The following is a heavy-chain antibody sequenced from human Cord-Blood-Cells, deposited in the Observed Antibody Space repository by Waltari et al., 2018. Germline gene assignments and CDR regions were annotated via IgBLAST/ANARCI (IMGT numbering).Heavy chain of an antibody. J-gene: IGHJ4*02. CDR1: GFTAGSNH. V-gene: IGHV3-53*01. CDR2: INSGGST. Sequence: VRLAESGGGLIQPGGSLSLYCSPPGFTAGSNHMTWVHQATGKGLEWFSVINSGGSTHYADSVKGRFTISRDNSKNTLYLQRNSLRAEDTAVYYCAREFYSGSYYFDYWGQGTLVTVSS. D-gene: IGHD1-26*01. CDR3: AREFYSGSYYFDY.